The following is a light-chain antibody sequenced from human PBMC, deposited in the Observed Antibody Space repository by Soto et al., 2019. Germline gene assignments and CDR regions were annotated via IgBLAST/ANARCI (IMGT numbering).Light chain of an antibody. CDR3: CSYAGSSTYV. CDR2: EVS. V-gene: IGLV2-23*02. J-gene: IGLJ1*01. Sequence: QSVLTQPASVSGSPGQSITISCTGTSSDVGTYHLVSWYQQHPGKAPKVMIYEVSKRPSGVSNRFSGSKSGNTASLTISGLQAEDEADDYCCSYAGSSTYVFGTGTKLTVL. CDR1: SSDVGTYHL.